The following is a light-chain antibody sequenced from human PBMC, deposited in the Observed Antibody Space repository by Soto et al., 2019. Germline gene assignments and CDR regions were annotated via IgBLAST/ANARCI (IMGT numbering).Light chain of an antibody. CDR3: QQTFSPPYT. J-gene: IGKJ2*01. CDR1: QSISNS. V-gene: IGKV1-39*01. CDR2: VAS. Sequence: DIQMTQSLSSLSASVGDSVTITCRASQSISNSLTWYQQKPGKDPKFLIYVASTLQRGVPSRFTGSGSGTDFTLTISSLQPEDFATYYCQQTFSPPYTFGQGTKLEIK.